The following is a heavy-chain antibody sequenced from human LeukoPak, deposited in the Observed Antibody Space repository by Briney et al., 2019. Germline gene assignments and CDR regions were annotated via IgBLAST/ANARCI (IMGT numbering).Heavy chain of an antibody. D-gene: IGHD5-18*01. V-gene: IGHV3-23*01. CDR3: AKEPGYSYGSSGGY. CDR2: IRGSGGST. J-gene: IGHJ4*02. Sequence: GGSLRLSCAASGFTFSSYAMSWVRQAPGKGLEWVSAIRGSGGSTYYADSVKGRFTISRDNSKNTLYLQMNSLRAEDTAVYYCAKEPGYSYGSSGGYWGQGTLVTVSS. CDR1: GFTFSSYA.